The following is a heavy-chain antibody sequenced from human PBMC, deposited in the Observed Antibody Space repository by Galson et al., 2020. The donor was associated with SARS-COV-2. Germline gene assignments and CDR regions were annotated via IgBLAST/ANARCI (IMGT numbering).Heavy chain of an antibody. Sequence: GGSMRLSCAASGFTFSSYGMHWVRQAPGKGLEWVAVIWYDGSNKYYADSVKGRFTISRDNSKNTLYLQMNSLRAEDTAVYYCARGGGTVTYDAVDIWCQGTMVTVSS. CDR3: ARGGGTVTYDAVDI. J-gene: IGHJ3*02. CDR2: IWYDGSNK. CDR1: GFTFSSYG. D-gene: IGHD4-17*01. V-gene: IGHV3-33*01.